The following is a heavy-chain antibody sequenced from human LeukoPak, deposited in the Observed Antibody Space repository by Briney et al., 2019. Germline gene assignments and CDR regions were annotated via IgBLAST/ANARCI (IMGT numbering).Heavy chain of an antibody. CDR1: GFTFSSYS. CDR3: TRDPRHFDS. CDR2: ISSSSSYI. Sequence: GGSLRLSCAASGFTFSSYSMNWVRQARGKGLEWVSSISSSSSYIYYADSVKGRFTISRDNPKISLYLQMSSLRVEDSAVYYCTRDPRHFDSCGQGTLVTVSS. D-gene: IGHD6-6*01. J-gene: IGHJ5*01. V-gene: IGHV3-21*01.